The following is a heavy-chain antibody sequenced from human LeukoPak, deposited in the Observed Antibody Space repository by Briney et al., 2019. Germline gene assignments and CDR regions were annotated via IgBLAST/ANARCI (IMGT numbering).Heavy chain of an antibody. J-gene: IGHJ5*02. D-gene: IGHD3-22*01. V-gene: IGHV3-21*01. CDR2: ISSSSSYI. CDR1: GFTFSSYS. CDR3: ARDWDEAMIVGDNWFDP. Sequence: GGSLRLSCAASGFTFSSYSMNWVRQAPGKGLEWVSSISSSSSYIYYADSVKGRFTISRDNAKNSLYLQMNSLRAEDTAVYYCARDWDEAMIVGDNWFDPWGQGTLVTVSS.